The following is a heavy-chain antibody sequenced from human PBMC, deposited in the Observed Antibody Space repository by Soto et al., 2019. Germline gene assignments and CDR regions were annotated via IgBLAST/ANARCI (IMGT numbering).Heavy chain of an antibody. J-gene: IGHJ5*02. CDR3: AKDLYGSGSS. CDR2: ISYDGVNK. D-gene: IGHD3-10*01. Sequence: QVQLVESGGGVVQPGRSLRLSCEASGFTFSSDGMHWVRQAPGKGLEWLGVISYDGVNKYYADSVKGRFTISRDNSKNTLYVHMNSLRAEDTAIYYCAKDLYGSGSSWGQGTLVTVSS. CDR1: GFTFSSDG. V-gene: IGHV3-30*18.